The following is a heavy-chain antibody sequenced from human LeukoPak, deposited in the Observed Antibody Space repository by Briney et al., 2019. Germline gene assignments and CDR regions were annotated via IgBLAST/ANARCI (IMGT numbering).Heavy chain of an antibody. V-gene: IGHV4-39*07. CDR2: IYHSGST. Sequence: PSETLSLTCTVSGGSISSSSYYWGWIRQPPGKGLEWIGSIYHSGSTYYNPSLKSRVTISVDTSKNQFSLKLSSVTAADTAVYYCASHPWELLLYFDYWGQGTLVTVSS. J-gene: IGHJ4*02. D-gene: IGHD1-26*01. CDR3: ASHPWELLLYFDY. CDR1: GGSISSSSYY.